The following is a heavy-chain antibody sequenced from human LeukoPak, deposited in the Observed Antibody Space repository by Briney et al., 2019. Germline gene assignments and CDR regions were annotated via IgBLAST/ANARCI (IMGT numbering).Heavy chain of an antibody. CDR1: GGSIRSYY. CDR3: ARGEYNYGGHNWFDP. Sequence: MASETLSLTCTVSGGSIRSYYWSWIRQPPGKGLEWIGYIYYSGSTIYNPSLKSRVTISVDTSKNQFSLKLSSVTAAYTAVYYCARGEYNYGGHNWFDPWGQGILVTVSS. J-gene: IGHJ5*02. D-gene: IGHD5-18*01. V-gene: IGHV4-59*01. CDR2: IYYSGST.